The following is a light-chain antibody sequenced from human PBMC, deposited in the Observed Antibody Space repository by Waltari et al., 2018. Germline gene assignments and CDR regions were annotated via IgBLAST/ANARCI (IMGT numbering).Light chain of an antibody. J-gene: IGKJ2*01. Sequence: DIVLTQSPATLSLSPGDTATLSCRASQSVGNYLAWYQQRPGQPPRLLIYDASNRATGVPARFRGSGSGTDFTLTISSLEAEDFAVYYCQQRRNWTPHIFGPGARLEIK. CDR3: QQRRNWTPHI. CDR1: QSVGNY. CDR2: DAS. V-gene: IGKV3-11*01.